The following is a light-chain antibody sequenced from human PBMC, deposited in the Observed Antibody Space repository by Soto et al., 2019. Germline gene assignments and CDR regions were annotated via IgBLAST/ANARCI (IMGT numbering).Light chain of an antibody. CDR2: GAS. V-gene: IGKV3-11*01. Sequence: IVLTHSPATLSFSPGEMVTLSFRASQSVSNSLAWYQQKPCQAPRLLIYGASTRATGVPDRFSGSGSGTDFTLTIRSLEPEDFAVYYCQQRSNWPPITFGQGTRMEIK. J-gene: IGKJ5*01. CDR1: QSVSNS. CDR3: QQRSNWPPIT.